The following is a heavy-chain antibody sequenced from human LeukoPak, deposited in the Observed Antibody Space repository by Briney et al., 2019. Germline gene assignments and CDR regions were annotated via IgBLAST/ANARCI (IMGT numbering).Heavy chain of an antibody. J-gene: IGHJ4*02. Sequence: GGSLRLSCAASGFTFSSYGMHWVRQAPGKGLEWVAFIRYDGSNKYYADSVKGRFTISRDNSKNTLYLQMNSLRAEDTAVYYCAKGVRGVGATIYFDYWGQGTLVTVSS. CDR3: AKGVRGVGATIYFDY. CDR1: GFTFSSYG. CDR2: IRYDGSNK. D-gene: IGHD1-26*01. V-gene: IGHV3-30*02.